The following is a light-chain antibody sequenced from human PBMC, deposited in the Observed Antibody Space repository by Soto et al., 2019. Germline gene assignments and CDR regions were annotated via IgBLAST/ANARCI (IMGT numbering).Light chain of an antibody. V-gene: IGKV3-20*01. CDR2: GAS. CDR3: QQYGSSSYT. Sequence: EIVLTQSPGTLSLSPGERATLSCRASQSVSSSYLAWYQQHPGQAPRLLIYGASSRATGIPDGFSGSGSGTDFTLTSSRLEPEDFAVYYCQQYGSSSYTFGQGTKLEIK. CDR1: QSVSSSY. J-gene: IGKJ2*01.